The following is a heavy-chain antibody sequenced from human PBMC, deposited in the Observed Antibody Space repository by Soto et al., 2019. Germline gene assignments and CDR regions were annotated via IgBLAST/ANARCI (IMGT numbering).Heavy chain of an antibody. V-gene: IGHV3-30-3*01. CDR1: GFTFSSYA. D-gene: IGHD4-17*01. CDR3: ASFGIGPVTTA. CDR2: ISYDGSNK. J-gene: IGHJ5*02. Sequence: GGSLRLSCAASGFTFSSYAMHWVRQAPGKGLEWVAVISYDGSNKYYADSVKGRFTISRDNSKNTLYLQMNSLRAEDTAVYYCASFGIGPVTTAWGQGTLVTVSS.